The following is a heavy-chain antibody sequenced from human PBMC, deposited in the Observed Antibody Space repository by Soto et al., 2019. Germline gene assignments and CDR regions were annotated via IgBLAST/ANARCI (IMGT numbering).Heavy chain of an antibody. J-gene: IGHJ6*03. V-gene: IGHV4-39*01. CDR1: GGSISSSSYY. CDR2: IYYSGST. Sequence: QLQLQESGPGLVKPSETLSLTCTVSGGSISSSSYYWGWIRQPPGKGLEWIGSIYYSGSTYYNPSLKSRVTISVDTSKNQFSLKLSSVTAADTAVYYCARQGRGAGGGVYYYYYMDVWGKGTTVTVSS. CDR3: ARQGRGAGGGVYYYYYMDV. D-gene: IGHD2-8*02.